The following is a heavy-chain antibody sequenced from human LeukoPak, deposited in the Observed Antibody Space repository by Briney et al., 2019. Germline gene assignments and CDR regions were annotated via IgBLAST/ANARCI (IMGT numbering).Heavy chain of an antibody. Sequence: SETLSLTCAVYGVSFSDYYWSWIRQPPGKGLEWIWEINHGGSSDYNPSLRSRVTISVDASKNQFSLRLSSVTAADTAVYYCARIGSHCSGTSCYGDYWGQGALVTVSS. J-gene: IGHJ4*02. V-gene: IGHV4-34*01. CDR3: ARIGSHCSGTSCYGDY. CDR1: GVSFSDYY. D-gene: IGHD2-2*01. CDR2: INHGGSS.